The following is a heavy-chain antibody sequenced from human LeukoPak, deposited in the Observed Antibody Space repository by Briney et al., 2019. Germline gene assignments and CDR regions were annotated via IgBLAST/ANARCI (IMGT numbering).Heavy chain of an antibody. CDR3: ARHQRPRYYYDSSGYYSDY. J-gene: IGHJ4*02. CDR1: GYSFTSYW. CDR2: IYPGDSDT. D-gene: IGHD3-22*01. V-gene: IGHV5-51*01. Sequence: GESLKISCKGSGYSFTSYWIGWVRQMPGKGLEWMGIIYPGDSDTRYSPSFQGQVAISADKSISTAYLQWSSLKASDTAMYYCARHQRPRYYYDSSGYYSDYWGQGTLVTVSS.